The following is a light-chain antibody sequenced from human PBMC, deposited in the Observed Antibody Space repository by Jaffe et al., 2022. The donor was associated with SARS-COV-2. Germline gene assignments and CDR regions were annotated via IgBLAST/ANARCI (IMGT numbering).Light chain of an antibody. Sequence: QSVLTQAPSASGTPGQRVTISCSGSSSNIGSSYVYWYQQFPGAAPKLLIYRNDQRPSGVPDRFSGSKSGTSASLAISGLRSEDEADYYCAAWDDSLSGLWVFGGGTKLTVV. V-gene: IGLV1-47*01. J-gene: IGLJ3*02. CDR3: AAWDDSLSGLWV. CDR2: RND. CDR1: SSNIGSSY.